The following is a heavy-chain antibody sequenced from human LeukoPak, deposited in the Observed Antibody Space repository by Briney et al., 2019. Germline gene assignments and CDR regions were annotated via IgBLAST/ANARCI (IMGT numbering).Heavy chain of an antibody. V-gene: IGHV1-46*01. Sequence: ASVKVSCKASGYTFTSYYMHWVRQAPGQGLEWMGIINPSGGSTSYAQKLQGRVTMTTDTSTSTAYMELRSLRSDDTAVYYCARDFGYSYGAGYWGQGTLVTVSS. D-gene: IGHD5-18*01. CDR2: INPSGGST. CDR1: GYTFTSYY. CDR3: ARDFGYSYGAGY. J-gene: IGHJ4*02.